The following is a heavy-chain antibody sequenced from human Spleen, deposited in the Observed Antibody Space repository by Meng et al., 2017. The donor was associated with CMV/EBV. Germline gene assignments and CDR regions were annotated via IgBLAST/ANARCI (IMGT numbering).Heavy chain of an antibody. D-gene: IGHD2-2*01. CDR3: ARAHYCSSTSCYEDY. Sequence: SVKVSCKASGYTFTGYYMHWVRQAPGQGLEWMGWINPNSGGTNYAQKFQGRVTMTRDTSISTAYMELSRLRSDDTAVYYCARAHYCSSTSCYEDYWGQGTLVTVSS. V-gene: IGHV1-2*02. CDR1: GYTFTGYY. J-gene: IGHJ4*02. CDR2: INPNSGGT.